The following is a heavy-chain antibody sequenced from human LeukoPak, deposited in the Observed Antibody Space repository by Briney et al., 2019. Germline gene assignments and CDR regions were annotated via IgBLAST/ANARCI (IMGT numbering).Heavy chain of an antibody. J-gene: IGHJ4*02. V-gene: IGHV3-20*01. CDR1: GLSFGDYG. CDR3: ARDRGHSASYYSDY. CDR2: INRSGGST. Sequence: GGSLRLSCAASGLSFGDYGMSWVRQAPGKGLEWVGGINRSGGSTGYADPVNGRFTISRDNAKNSLYLLRTSPSAEDTALYHCARDRGHSASYYSDYWGQRTLVTVPS. D-gene: IGHD1-26*01.